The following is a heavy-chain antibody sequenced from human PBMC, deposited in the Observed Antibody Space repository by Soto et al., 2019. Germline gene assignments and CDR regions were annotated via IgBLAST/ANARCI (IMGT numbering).Heavy chain of an antibody. CDR1: GYTFTSYD. Sequence: ASVKVSCKTSGYTFTSYDINWVRQATGQGLEWMGWMNPNSGNTGYAQKFQGRVTMTRNTSISTAYMELSSLRSEDTAVYYCARERSAAGTGWFDPWGQGTLVTVSS. D-gene: IGHD6-13*01. V-gene: IGHV1-8*01. CDR3: ARERSAAGTGWFDP. J-gene: IGHJ5*02. CDR2: MNPNSGNT.